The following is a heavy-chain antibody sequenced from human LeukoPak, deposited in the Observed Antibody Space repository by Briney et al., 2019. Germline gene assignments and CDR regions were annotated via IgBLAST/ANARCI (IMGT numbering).Heavy chain of an antibody. CDR3: ARSRQYYDFWSGSDY. Sequence: GGSLRLSCAASGFTFSSYAMHWVRQAPGRGLEWVAVISYDGSNKYYADSVKGRFTISRDNSKNTLYLQMNSLRAEDTAVYYCARSRQYYDFWSGSDYWGQGTLVTVSS. CDR2: ISYDGSNK. J-gene: IGHJ4*02. CDR1: GFTFSSYA. V-gene: IGHV3-30-3*01. D-gene: IGHD3-3*01.